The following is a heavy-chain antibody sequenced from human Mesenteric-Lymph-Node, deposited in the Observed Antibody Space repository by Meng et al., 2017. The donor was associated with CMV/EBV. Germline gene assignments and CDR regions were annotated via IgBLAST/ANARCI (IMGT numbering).Heavy chain of an antibody. CDR2: INHSGST. V-gene: IGHV4-34*01. CDR3: ARHQRWLKSEGGFNY. CDR1: GGAFSGYY. D-gene: IGHD4-23*01. J-gene: IGHJ4*02. Sequence: QWQQHQGGEGLLKPSGTLSLTCAVYGGAFSGYYWSWTRQPPGKGLEWIGEINHSGSTNYNPSLKSRVTISVDTSKNQFSLKLSSVTAADTAVYYCARHQRWLKSEGGFNYWGQGTLVTVSS.